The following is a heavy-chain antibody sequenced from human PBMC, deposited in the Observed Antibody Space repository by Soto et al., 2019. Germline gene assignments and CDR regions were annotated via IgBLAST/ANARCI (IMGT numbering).Heavy chain of an antibody. CDR1: GGTFSSYA. D-gene: IGHD3-22*01. V-gene: IGHV1-69*13. CDR2: IIPIFGTA. J-gene: IGHJ5*02. CDR3: ARDPSDYYDSGSRFDP. Sequence: SVKVSCKASGGTFSSYAISWVRQAPGQGLEWMGGIIPIFGTANYAQKFQGRVTITADESTSTAYVELSSLRSEDTAVYYCARDPSDYYDSGSRFDPWGQGTLVTVCS.